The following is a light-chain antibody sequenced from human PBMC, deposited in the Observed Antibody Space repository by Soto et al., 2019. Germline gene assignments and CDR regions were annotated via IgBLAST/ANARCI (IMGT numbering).Light chain of an antibody. CDR3: QQYGSSPWT. CDR2: GAS. Sequence: ELVLTQSPGTLSLSPGQRATLSCRASQSVSSSYLAWYQQKSGEAPRLLIDGASSRATGIPDRFSGRGSGTDFTLTISRLEPEDFAVYYGQQYGSSPWTFGQGTKVEIK. J-gene: IGKJ1*01. CDR1: QSVSSSY. V-gene: IGKV3-20*01.